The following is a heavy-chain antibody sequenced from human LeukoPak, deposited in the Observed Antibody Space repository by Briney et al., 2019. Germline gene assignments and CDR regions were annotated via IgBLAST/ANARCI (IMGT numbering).Heavy chain of an antibody. J-gene: IGHJ4*02. CDR1: GGSISSSSYY. CDR3: ARARIDDARGFDY. Sequence: SETLSLTCTVSGGSISSSSYYWGWIRQPPGKGLEWIGSIYYSGSTYYNPSLKSRVTISVDTSKNQFSLKLSSVTAADTAVYYCARARIDDARGFDYWGQGTLVTVSS. CDR2: IYYSGST. V-gene: IGHV4-39*07. D-gene: IGHD1-26*01.